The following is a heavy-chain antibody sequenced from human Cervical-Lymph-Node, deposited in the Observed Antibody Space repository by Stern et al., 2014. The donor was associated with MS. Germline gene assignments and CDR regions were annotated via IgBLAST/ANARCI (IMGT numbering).Heavy chain of an antibody. D-gene: IGHD6-13*01. CDR1: GGSISSGGYY. CDR3: ARVDSSSWDFDY. CDR2: IYYSGST. J-gene: IGHJ4*02. V-gene: IGHV4-31*03. Sequence: QLQLQESGPGLVKPSQTLSLTCTVSGGSISSGGYYWSWIRQHPGQGLEWIGNIYYSGSTYYTPSLKSRVTISVDTSKNQFSLKLSSVTAADTAVYYCARVDSSSWDFDYWGQGTLVTVSS.